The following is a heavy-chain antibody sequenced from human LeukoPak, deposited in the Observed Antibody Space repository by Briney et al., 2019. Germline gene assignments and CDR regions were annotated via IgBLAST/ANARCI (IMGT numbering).Heavy chain of an antibody. J-gene: IGHJ4*02. D-gene: IGHD1-1*01. CDR1: GFIFSSYA. CDR2: ITGSGART. V-gene: IGHV3-23*01. CDR3: TRGDDHNAFDH. Sequence: GGSLRLSCAASGFIFSSYAMTWVRQAPGKGLEWVSAITGSGARTFYADPVKGRFTVSRDNAKNTLYLQMSSLRVEDTAMYYCTRGDDHNAFDHWGQGTPVTVSS.